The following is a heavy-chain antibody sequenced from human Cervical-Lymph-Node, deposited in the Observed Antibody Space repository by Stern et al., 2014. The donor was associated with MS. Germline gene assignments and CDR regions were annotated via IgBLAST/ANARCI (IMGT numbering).Heavy chain of an antibody. CDR2: VYYTGTT. V-gene: IGHV4-59*11. CDR1: GGSITSHY. Sequence: QLQLQESGPGLVKPAETLSLTCTISGGSITSHYWSWIRQPPGKGLEYIGYVYYTGTTNYNPSLKGRVAISVDTSKNQFFLKLSSVTAADTAVYFCARDEGGSYDHWGQGTLVTVSS. J-gene: IGHJ4*02. CDR3: ARDEGGSYDH. D-gene: IGHD1-26*01.